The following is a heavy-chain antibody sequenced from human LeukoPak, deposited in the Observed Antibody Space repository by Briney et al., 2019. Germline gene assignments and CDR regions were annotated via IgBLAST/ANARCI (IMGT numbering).Heavy chain of an antibody. CDR2: ISAYNGNT. D-gene: IGHD2-2*01. J-gene: IGHJ6*02. V-gene: IGHV1-18*01. CDR3: ARDHCSSTSCYLYYGMDV. CDR1: GGTFSSYA. Sequence: ASVKVSCKASGGTFSSYAISWVRQAPGQGLEWMGWISAYNGNTNYAQKLQGRVTMTTDTSTSTAYMELRSLRSDDTAVYYCARDHCSSTSCYLYYGMDVWGQGTTVTVSS.